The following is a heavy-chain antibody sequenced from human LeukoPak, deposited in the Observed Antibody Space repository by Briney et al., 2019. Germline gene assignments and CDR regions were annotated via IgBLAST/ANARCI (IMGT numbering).Heavy chain of an antibody. D-gene: IGHD1-1*01. Sequence: SVKVSCKASGGTFSSYAISWVRQAPGQGLEWMGRIIPIFGTANYAQKFQGRVTITTDESTSAAYMELSSLRSEDTAVYYCARDLVVAGYNWNDRLTNWFGPWGQGTLVTVSS. CDR3: ARDLVVAGYNWNDRLTNWFGP. J-gene: IGHJ5*02. CDR2: IIPIFGTA. CDR1: GGTFSSYA. V-gene: IGHV1-69*05.